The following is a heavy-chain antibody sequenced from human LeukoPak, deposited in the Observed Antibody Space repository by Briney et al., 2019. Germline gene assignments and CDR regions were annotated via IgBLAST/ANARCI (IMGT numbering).Heavy chain of an antibody. CDR1: GYTFTSYG. Sequence: ASVKVSFKASGYTFTSYGISWVRQAPGQGLEWMGWISAYNGNTNYAQKLQGRVTMTTDTSTSTAYMELRSLRSDDTAVYYCARINFDWLLTYFDYWGQGTLVTVSS. CDR2: ISAYNGNT. J-gene: IGHJ4*02. CDR3: ARINFDWLLTYFDY. D-gene: IGHD3-9*01. V-gene: IGHV1-18*04.